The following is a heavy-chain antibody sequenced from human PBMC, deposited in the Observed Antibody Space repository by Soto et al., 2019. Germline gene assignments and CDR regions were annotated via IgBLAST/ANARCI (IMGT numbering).Heavy chain of an antibody. D-gene: IGHD4-17*01. CDR2: LTGSGDST. J-gene: IGHJ4*02. CDR3: ATATAGTTGDMAY. Sequence: EVQLLESGGGLVQPGGSLRLSCAASGFTFSSFAMTWVRQAPGKGLEWVSSLTGSGDSTYYADSVKGRFTISRDNSKNTVYLQMNSLRAEDTALYYGATATAGTTGDMAYWGQGTLVTVSS. CDR1: GFTFSSFA. V-gene: IGHV3-23*01.